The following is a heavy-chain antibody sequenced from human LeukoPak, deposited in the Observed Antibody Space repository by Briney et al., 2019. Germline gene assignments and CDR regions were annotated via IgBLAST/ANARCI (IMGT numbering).Heavy chain of an antibody. Sequence: ASVKVSCKASGYTFTRYYMHWVRQAPGQGLEWMGIINPSGGSTSYAQKFQGRVTMTRDTSTSTVYMEVTSLRSEDTAVYYCARGGNSEGGFDYWGQGTLVTVSS. J-gene: IGHJ4*02. CDR1: GYTFTRYY. V-gene: IGHV1-46*01. D-gene: IGHD4-23*01. CDR3: ARGGNSEGGFDY. CDR2: INPSGGST.